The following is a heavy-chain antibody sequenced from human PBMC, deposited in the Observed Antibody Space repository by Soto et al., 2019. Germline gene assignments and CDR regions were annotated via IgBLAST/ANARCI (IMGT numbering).Heavy chain of an antibody. J-gene: IGHJ4*02. V-gene: IGHV4-39*01. CDR1: GGSISSSSYY. CDR2: IYYSGST. Sequence: SETLSLTCTVSGGSISSSSYYWGWIRQPPGKGLEWIGSIYYSGSTYYNPSLKSRVTISVDTSKNQFSLKLSSVTAADTAVYYFARYGSSYGPLXYWAQGTLVPVSS. D-gene: IGHD6-13*01. CDR3: ARYGSSYGPLXY.